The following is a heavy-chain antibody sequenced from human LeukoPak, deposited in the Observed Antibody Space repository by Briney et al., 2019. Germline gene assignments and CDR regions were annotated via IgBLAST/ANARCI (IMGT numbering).Heavy chain of an antibody. D-gene: IGHD3-16*01. Sequence: GGSLRLSCAASGFTFDTYSMNWVRQAPGKGLEWVSYISSSSSTIYYADSVKGRFTVSRDNAKNSLYLQMSSLRADDTAVYYCARDSTLPTSHYYFDYWGQGTLVTVSS. CDR1: GFTFDTYS. CDR3: ARDSTLPTSHYYFDY. CDR2: ISSSSSTI. J-gene: IGHJ4*02. V-gene: IGHV3-48*01.